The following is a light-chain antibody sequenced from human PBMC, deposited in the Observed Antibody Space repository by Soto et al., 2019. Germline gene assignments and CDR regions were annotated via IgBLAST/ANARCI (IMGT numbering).Light chain of an antibody. J-gene: IGKJ5*01. CDR1: QSVRSH. Sequence: EIVLTQSPGTLSLSPGERATLSCRASQSVRSHLAWYQQRPGQPPRLLIYDASYRATGVPLRFSGSGSGTEFTLTISSLESGDSAIYYCQQRSDWPPITFGQGTLLEIK. CDR2: DAS. V-gene: IGKV3-11*01. CDR3: QQRSDWPPIT.